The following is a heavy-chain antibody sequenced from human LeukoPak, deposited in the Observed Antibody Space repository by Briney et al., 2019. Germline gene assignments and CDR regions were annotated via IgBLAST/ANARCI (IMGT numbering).Heavy chain of an antibody. Sequence: SVKVSCKASGGTFSSYAISWVRQAPGQGLEWMGGIIPIFGTANYAQKFQGRVTITADESTSTAYMELSSLRSEDTAVYYCARALTRYCSSTSRYLGYFDYWGQGTLVTVSS. D-gene: IGHD2-2*01. J-gene: IGHJ4*02. V-gene: IGHV1-69*01. CDR3: ARALTRYCSSTSRYLGYFDY. CDR2: IIPIFGTA. CDR1: GGTFSSYA.